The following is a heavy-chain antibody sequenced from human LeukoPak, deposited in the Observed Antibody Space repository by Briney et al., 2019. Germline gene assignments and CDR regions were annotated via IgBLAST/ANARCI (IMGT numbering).Heavy chain of an antibody. CDR2: IIPIFGTA. V-gene: IGHV1-69*06. CDR1: RYNFTGYY. D-gene: IGHD4-23*01. J-gene: IGHJ3*02. Sequence: SVKVSCKASRYNFTGYYMHWVTRAPGQGLEWMGGIIPIFGTANYAQKFQGRVTITADKSTSTAYMELSSLGSEDTAVYYCARPMTTVVTHDAFDIWGQGTMVTVSS. CDR3: ARPMTTVVTHDAFDI.